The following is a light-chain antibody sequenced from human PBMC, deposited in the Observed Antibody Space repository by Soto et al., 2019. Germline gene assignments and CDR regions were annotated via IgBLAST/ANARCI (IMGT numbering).Light chain of an antibody. CDR3: SSYTGRSTRV. Sequence: QSVLTQPASVSGSPGQSITISCTGTSSDFGDYNYVSWYQHHPGKAPQLIIYGVTNRPSGVSNRFSASKSGNTASLTISGLQAEDEADYYCSSYTGRSTRVFGTGTKLTV. CDR1: SSDFGDYNY. CDR2: GVT. V-gene: IGLV2-14*01. J-gene: IGLJ1*01.